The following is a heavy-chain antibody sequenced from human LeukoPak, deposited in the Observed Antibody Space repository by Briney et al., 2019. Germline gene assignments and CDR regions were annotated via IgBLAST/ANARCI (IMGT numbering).Heavy chain of an antibody. Sequence: GGSLRLSCAASGFTFSSYAMSWVRQAPGKGLEWVSSISSGSAYISYADSVKGRFTISRDNAKNSLSLEMNSLRAEDTAVYYCARDITQLRGVYYYYYMDVWGKGTTVTVSS. CDR3: ARDITQLRGVYYYYYMDV. CDR2: ISSGSAYI. D-gene: IGHD3-10*01. J-gene: IGHJ6*03. CDR1: GFTFSSYA. V-gene: IGHV3-21*01.